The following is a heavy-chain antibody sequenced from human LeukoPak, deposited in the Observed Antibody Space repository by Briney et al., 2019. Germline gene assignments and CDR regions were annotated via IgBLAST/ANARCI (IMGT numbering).Heavy chain of an antibody. Sequence: PGRSLRLSCAASGFTFSSYGLHWVRQAPGKGLDWVALISYDGSKTYYADSLKGRFTISRDNSKNTLYLQMNSLRAEDTAVYYCARTPFLDLATVLDYWGQGTLVTVSS. D-gene: IGHD2/OR15-2a*01. V-gene: IGHV3-30*03. CDR3: ARTPFLDLATVLDY. J-gene: IGHJ4*02. CDR1: GFTFSSYG. CDR2: ISYDGSKT.